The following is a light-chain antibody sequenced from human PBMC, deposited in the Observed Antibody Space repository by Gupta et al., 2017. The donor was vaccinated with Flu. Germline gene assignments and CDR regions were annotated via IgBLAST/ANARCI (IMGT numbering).Light chain of an antibody. CDR1: QYIGSN. Sequence: IVMTQSPATLSVSPGESATLSCRASQYIGSNLAWYQQKPGQAPRLVIFGAATRASGIPGRFSGSRSGTDFTLTISSLQSEDFALYYCQQYNNWPPGYSFGQGTKLEVK. V-gene: IGKV3-15*01. CDR3: QQYNNWPPGYS. CDR2: GAA. J-gene: IGKJ2*01.